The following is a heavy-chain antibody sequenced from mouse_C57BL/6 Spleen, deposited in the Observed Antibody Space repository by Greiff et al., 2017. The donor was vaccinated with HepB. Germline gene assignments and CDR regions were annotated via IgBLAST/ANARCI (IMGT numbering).Heavy chain of an antibody. CDR1: GFTFSDYG. CDR3: ATHFTPYYYAMDY. V-gene: IGHV5-17*01. Sequence: EVKLVESGGGLVKPRGSLKLSCAASGFTFSDYGMHWVRQAPEKGLEWVAYISSGSSTIYYADTVKGRFTISRDNAKNTLFLQMTSLRSEDTAMYYCATHFTPYYYAMDYWGQGTSVTVSS. J-gene: IGHJ4*01. D-gene: IGHD2-12*01. CDR2: ISSGSSTI.